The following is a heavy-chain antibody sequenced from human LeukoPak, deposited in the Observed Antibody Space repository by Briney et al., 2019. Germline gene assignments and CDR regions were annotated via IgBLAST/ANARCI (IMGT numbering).Heavy chain of an antibody. CDR3: ARDARTVTTFWYFDY. V-gene: IGHV4-4*07. J-gene: IGHJ4*02. CDR1: GGSISSCY. CDR2: IYTSGST. D-gene: IGHD4-17*01. Sequence: PSETLSLTCTVSGGSISSCYCNWIWQPAGKGLEWIGRIYTSGSTNYNPSLKSRVTMSVDTSKNQFSLKLSSVTAADTAVYYCARDARTVTTFWYFDYWGQGTLVTVSS.